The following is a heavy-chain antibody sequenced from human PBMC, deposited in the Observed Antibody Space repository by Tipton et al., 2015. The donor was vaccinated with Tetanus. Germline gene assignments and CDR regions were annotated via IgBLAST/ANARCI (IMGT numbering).Heavy chain of an antibody. CDR2: IYSGGST. D-gene: IGHD2-21*02. CDR3: ARVTSSPLDI. CDR1: GFTVSSNY. Sequence: CAASGFTVSSNYMSWVRQAPGKGLEWVSVIYSGGSTYYADSVKGRFTISRDNSKNTLYLQMNSLRAEDTAVYYCARVTSSPLDIWGQGTMVTVSS. V-gene: IGHV3-53*01. J-gene: IGHJ3*02.